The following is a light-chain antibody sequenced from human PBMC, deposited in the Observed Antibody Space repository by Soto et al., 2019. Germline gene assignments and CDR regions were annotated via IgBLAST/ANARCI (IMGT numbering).Light chain of an antibody. Sequence: QSALTQPPSASGSPGQSVTISCTGTGSDIGSYNYVSWYQQYPGRAPRLLIFEVSERPSGVPDRFSGSKSGNTASLTVSGLQAEDEADYFCSSYAGSNNLVIFGAGTKLTVL. CDR3: SSYAGSNNLVI. V-gene: IGLV2-8*01. CDR2: EVS. J-gene: IGLJ2*01. CDR1: GSDIGSYNY.